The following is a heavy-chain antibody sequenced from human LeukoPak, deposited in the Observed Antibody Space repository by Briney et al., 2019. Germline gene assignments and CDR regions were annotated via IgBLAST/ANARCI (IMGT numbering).Heavy chain of an antibody. CDR1: GFTFSSYS. D-gene: IGHD3-10*01. J-gene: IGHJ4*02. Sequence: PGGSLRLSCAASGFTFSSYSMNWVRQAPGKGLEWVAVISYDGSNKYYADSVKGRFTISRDNSKNTLYLQMNSLRAEDTAVYYCAKDRRIYGSGSYFDYWGQGTLVTVSS. V-gene: IGHV3-30*18. CDR3: AKDRRIYGSGSYFDY. CDR2: ISYDGSNK.